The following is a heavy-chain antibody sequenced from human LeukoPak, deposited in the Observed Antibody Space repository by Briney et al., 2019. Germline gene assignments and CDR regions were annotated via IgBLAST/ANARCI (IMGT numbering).Heavy chain of an antibody. V-gene: IGHV3-48*01. CDR1: GFTFSSYS. D-gene: IGHD6-6*01. Sequence: PGGSLRLSCAASGFTFSSYSMNWVRQAPGKGLEWVSYISSSSSTIYYADSVKGRFTISRDNAKNSLYLQMNSLRAEDTAVYYCARGLTARPSWTFSDYFYMDVWGKGTTVTVSS. J-gene: IGHJ6*03. CDR3: ARGLTARPSWTFSDYFYMDV. CDR2: ISSSSSTI.